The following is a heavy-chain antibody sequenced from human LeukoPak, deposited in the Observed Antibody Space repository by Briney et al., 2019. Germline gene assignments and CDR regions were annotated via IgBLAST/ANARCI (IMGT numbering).Heavy chain of an antibody. J-gene: IGHJ4*02. CDR2: ISYDENNK. CDR1: GFTFSSYG. V-gene: IGHV3-30*18. D-gene: IGHD6-19*01. CDR3: AKDPTGSGWRYFDY. Sequence: GGSLRLSCAASGFTFSSYGMHWVRQAPGKGLEWVAVISYDENNKYYADSVKGRFTISRDNSKNTLYLQMNSLRADDTAVYYCAKDPTGSGWRYFDYWGQGTLVTVSS.